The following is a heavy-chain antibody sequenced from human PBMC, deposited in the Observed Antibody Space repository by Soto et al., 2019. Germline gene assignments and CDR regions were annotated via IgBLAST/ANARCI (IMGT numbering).Heavy chain of an antibody. J-gene: IGHJ6*03. V-gene: IGHV3-21*01. Sequence: GGSLRLSCAASGFTFSSYGMNWVRQTPGKGLEWVSYITITSTYIHYADSVKGRFTISRDNAKNSLYLQMNSLRVEDTAVYYCARGWEYHYYYMDVWGKGSTVTVSS. CDR1: GFTFSSYG. CDR2: ITITSTYI. D-gene: IGHD1-26*01. CDR3: ARGWEYHYYYMDV.